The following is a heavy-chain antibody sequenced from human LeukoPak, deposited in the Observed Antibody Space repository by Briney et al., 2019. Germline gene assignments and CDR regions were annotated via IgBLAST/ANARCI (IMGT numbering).Heavy chain of an antibody. CDR3: ASPGNHYHYMDV. V-gene: IGHV4-34*01. Sequence: PSETLSLTCAVYGGSFSGYYWSWIRQPPGKGLEWIGEINHSGSTSYNPSLKSRVTISVDSSKNQFSLKLSSVTAADTAVYYCASPGNHYHYMDVWGKGTTVTVSS. CDR2: INHSGST. D-gene: IGHD1-14*01. CDR1: GGSFSGYY. J-gene: IGHJ6*03.